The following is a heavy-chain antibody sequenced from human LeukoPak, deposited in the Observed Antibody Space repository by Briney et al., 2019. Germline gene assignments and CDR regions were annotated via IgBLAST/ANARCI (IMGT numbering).Heavy chain of an antibody. CDR2: IYYSGST. Sequence: KPSETLSLTCTVSSGSISSYYWSWIRQPPGKGLEWIGYIYYSGSTNYNPSLKSRVTISVDTSKNQFSLKLSSLTAADTAIYYCARGIESYGDYGYWGQGILVTVSS. J-gene: IGHJ4*02. CDR3: ARGIESYGDYGY. D-gene: IGHD4-17*01. V-gene: IGHV4-59*01. CDR1: SGSISSYY.